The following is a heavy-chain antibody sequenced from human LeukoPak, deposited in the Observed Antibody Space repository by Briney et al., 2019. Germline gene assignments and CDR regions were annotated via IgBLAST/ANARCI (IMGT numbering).Heavy chain of an antibody. CDR1: GLTFSSHW. Sequence: PGGSLRLSCAASGLTFSSHWMHWIRQPPGKGLEWIGSIFYSGTIFHNPSLKSRVSLSVDTSRNQFSLKLSSVTAADTAVYYRVHEAYYYGMDVWGQGTTVTVSS. CDR2: IFYSGTI. CDR3: VHEAYYYGMDV. V-gene: IGHV4-39*01. J-gene: IGHJ6*02.